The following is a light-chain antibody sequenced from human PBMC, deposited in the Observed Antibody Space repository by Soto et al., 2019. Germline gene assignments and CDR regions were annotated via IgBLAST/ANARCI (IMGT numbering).Light chain of an antibody. V-gene: IGKV1-8*01. CDR3: QQYYSYPLT. J-gene: IGKJ4*01. Sequence: IQMTQSPSSLSASTGDRVTITCRASQGISSYLAWYQQKPGKAPKLLIYAAFTLQSGVPSRFSGSGSGTDFTLTISCLQSEDFATYYCQQYYSYPLTFGGGTKVDIK. CDR1: QGISSY. CDR2: AAF.